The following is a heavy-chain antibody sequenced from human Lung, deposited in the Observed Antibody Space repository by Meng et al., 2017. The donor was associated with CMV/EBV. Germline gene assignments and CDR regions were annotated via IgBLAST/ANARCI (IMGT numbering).Heavy chain of an antibody. Sequence: GEXXKISCKGSGYSFTNYWIGWVRQMPGKGLEWMGIIYPGDSDTRYSPSFQGQVTISADKSINTAYLQWSSLKASDTAMYYCARQGGYAEGGSDYWGQGKXVTVSS. CDR2: IYPGDSDT. J-gene: IGHJ4*02. D-gene: IGHD5-12*01. V-gene: IGHV5-51*01. CDR3: ARQGGYAEGGSDY. CDR1: GYSFTNYW.